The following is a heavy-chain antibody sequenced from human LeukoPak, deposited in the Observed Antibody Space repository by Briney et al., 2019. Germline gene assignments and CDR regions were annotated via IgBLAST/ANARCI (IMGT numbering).Heavy chain of an antibody. Sequence: PGGSLRLSCAASGFTFSNYAMSWVRQAPGKGLEWVSGISGSGGSTYYADSVKGRLTISRDNSKNTLYLQMDRLRAEDTAVYYCAKVGIRISLIVVVFTTADDWYFDLWGRGTLVTVSS. D-gene: IGHD3-22*01. CDR3: AKVGIRISLIVVVFTTADDWYFDL. V-gene: IGHV3-23*01. J-gene: IGHJ2*01. CDR2: ISGSGGST. CDR1: GFTFSNYA.